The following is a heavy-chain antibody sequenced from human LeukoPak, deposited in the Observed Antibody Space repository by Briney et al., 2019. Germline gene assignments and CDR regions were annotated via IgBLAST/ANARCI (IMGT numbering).Heavy chain of an antibody. CDR2: ISGSGGST. J-gene: IGHJ4*02. CDR1: GFAFSSYV. CDR3: AKVDGVRAAPGRGRVDS. V-gene: IGHV3-23*01. Sequence: GGSLRLSCAASGFAFSSYVMTWVRQAPGKGLEWVSGISGSGGSTYDAASVKGRFNVSRDNSKSTLYLQLNSLRVEDTAVYYCAKVDGVRAAPGRGRVDSWGQGTLVTVSS. D-gene: IGHD6-13*01.